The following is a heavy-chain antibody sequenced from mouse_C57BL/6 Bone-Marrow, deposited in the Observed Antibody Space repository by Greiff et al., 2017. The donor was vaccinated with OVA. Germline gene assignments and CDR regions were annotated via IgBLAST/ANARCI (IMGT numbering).Heavy chain of an antibody. CDR2: IDPEDGET. CDR1: GFNIKDYY. Sequence: VHVKQSGAELVKPGASVKLSCTASGFNIKDYYMHWVKQRTEQGLEWIGRIDPEDGETKYAPKFQGKATITADTSSNTAYLQLSSLTSEDTAVYYCAVYGSSPYWYFDVWGTGTTVTVSS. V-gene: IGHV14-2*01. CDR3: AVYGSSPYWYFDV. J-gene: IGHJ1*03. D-gene: IGHD1-1*01.